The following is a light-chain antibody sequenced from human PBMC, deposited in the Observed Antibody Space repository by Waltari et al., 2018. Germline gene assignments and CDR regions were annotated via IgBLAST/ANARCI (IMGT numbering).Light chain of an antibody. CDR1: QSVSSN. J-gene: IGKJ1*01. Sequence: VMTQSPATLSVSPGERATLTCRARQSVSSNLAWYQQKPGQAPRLLIYDASTRATGIPARFSGSGSGTEFNLTISSLQSEDFAVYYCQQYDNWPRTFGQGTKVEIK. CDR2: DAS. V-gene: IGKV3-15*01. CDR3: QQYDNWPRT.